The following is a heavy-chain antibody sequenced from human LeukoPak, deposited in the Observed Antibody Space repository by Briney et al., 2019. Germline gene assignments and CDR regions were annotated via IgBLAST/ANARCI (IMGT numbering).Heavy chain of an antibody. CDR1: GFTFRSYW. V-gene: IGHV3-7*01. J-gene: IGHJ1*01. CDR2: IKEDGSEK. D-gene: IGHD4-17*01. Sequence: GGSLRLSCAASGFTFRSYWMSWVRQAPGKKPEWVANIKEDGSEKYYDDSVRGRFTISRDNAKNTLYLDMNSLRAEDTAVFYCATDQDHGYFRQWGQGTLLTVSS. CDR3: ATDQDHGYFRQ.